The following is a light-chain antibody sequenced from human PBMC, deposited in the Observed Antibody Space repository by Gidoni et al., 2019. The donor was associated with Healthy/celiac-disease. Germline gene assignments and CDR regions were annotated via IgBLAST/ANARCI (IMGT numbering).Light chain of an antibody. CDR2: DAS. V-gene: IGKV3-11*01. CDR1: QSVSSY. CDR3: QQRSNWQLT. Sequence: EIVLTQSPATLSLSPGERATLSCRASQSVSSYLAWYQQKPGQAPRLLIYDASNRATGIPARCSGSGSGTDFTLTISSLEPEDFAVYYCQQRSNWQLTFGGGTKVEIK. J-gene: IGKJ4*01.